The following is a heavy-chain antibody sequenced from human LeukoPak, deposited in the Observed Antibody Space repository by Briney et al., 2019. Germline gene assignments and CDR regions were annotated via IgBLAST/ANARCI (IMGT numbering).Heavy chain of an antibody. CDR3: ARGRLWDSVPGAHRFDP. Sequence: PGRSLRLSCAASGFTFSSYGMHWVRQAPGKGLEWVAVIWYDGSNKYYADSVKGRFTISRDNSKNTLYLQMNSLRAEDTAVYYCARGRLWDSVPGAHRFDPWGQGTLVTVSS. D-gene: IGHD1-26*01. V-gene: IGHV3-33*01. J-gene: IGHJ5*02. CDR1: GFTFSSYG. CDR2: IWYDGSNK.